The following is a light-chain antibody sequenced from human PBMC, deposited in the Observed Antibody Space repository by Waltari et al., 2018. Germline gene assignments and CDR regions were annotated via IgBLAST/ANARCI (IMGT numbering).Light chain of an antibody. CDR1: VSDVGDFNL. CDR3: GSYTVTNNLYV. V-gene: IGLV2-8*01. CDR2: ELN. Sequence: QSALTQPPSASGSPGQSVTISCTGTVSDVGDFNLVSWYQQRPGKAPKLLMFELNKRPSGVSSRFSGSKSANAASLTISGLQAEDEGDYYCGSYTVTNNLYVFGTGTKVTVL. J-gene: IGLJ1*01.